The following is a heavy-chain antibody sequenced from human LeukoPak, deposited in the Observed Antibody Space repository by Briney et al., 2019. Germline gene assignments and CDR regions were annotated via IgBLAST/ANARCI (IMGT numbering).Heavy chain of an antibody. D-gene: IGHD4-17*01. Sequence: PGGSLRLSCAASGFTFSSYSMNWVRQAPGKGLEWVAVISYDGSNKYYADSVKGRFTISRDNSKNTLFLQMNSLRAEDTAVYYCARATDVDYWGQGTLVTVSS. J-gene: IGHJ4*02. V-gene: IGHV3-30*03. CDR2: ISYDGSNK. CDR3: ARATDVDY. CDR1: GFTFSSYS.